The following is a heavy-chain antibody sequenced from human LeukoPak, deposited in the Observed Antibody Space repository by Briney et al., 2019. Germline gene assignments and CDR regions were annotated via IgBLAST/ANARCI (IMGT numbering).Heavy chain of an antibody. CDR1: GYTFTSYA. CDR2: INTNTGNP. CDR3: VRDPLAVSGTEHAFDI. Sequence: ASVKVSCKASGYTFTSYAMNWVRQAPGQGLEWMGWINTNTGNPTYAQGFTGRFVFSLDTSVSTAYLQISSLKAEDTAVYYCVRDPLAVSGTEHAFDIWGQGTMVTVSS. D-gene: IGHD6-19*01. V-gene: IGHV7-4-1*02. J-gene: IGHJ3*02.